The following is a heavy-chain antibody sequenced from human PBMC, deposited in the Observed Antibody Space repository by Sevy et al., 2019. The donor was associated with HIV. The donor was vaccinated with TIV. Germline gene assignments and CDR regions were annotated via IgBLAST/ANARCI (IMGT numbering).Heavy chain of an antibody. CDR1: GYTFTNYD. J-gene: IGHJ5*02. D-gene: IGHD2-21*01. V-gene: IGHV1-8*01. Sequence: ASVKVSCKASGYTFTNYDINWVRQATGQGLEWMGWMNPKSGNTGYAQKFQGRVSMTRNNSITTAYMEVNSLRSDDTAVYYCASRRVRCALTYGFHPWGQGTQVTVSS. CDR2: MNPKSGNT. CDR3: ASRRVRCALTYGFHP.